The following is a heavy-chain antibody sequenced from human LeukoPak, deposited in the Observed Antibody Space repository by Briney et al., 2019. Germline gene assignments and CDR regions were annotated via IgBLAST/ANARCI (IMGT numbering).Heavy chain of an antibody. CDR2: ISGNGIST. J-gene: IGHJ4*02. V-gene: IGHV3-23*01. CDR1: GLTFSSYA. CDR3: ANAGGDSRPHDF. Sequence: GGSLRLSCAASGLTFSSYAMSWVRQAPGKGPEWVSAISGNGISTSYADAVKGRFTISRDNSKNTLSLQMDSLRAEDTAVYYCANAGGDSRPHDFWGQGTLVTVSS. D-gene: IGHD2-21*02.